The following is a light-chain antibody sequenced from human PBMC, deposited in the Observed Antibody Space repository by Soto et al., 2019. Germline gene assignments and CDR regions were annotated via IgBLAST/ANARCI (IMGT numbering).Light chain of an antibody. CDR2: AVN. CDR3: CSYAGSYTWV. Sequence: QSAMTQPRSVSGSPGQSVTISCTGFSSDVGDYNYVSWYQQHPGKAPKLLIYAVNMRPSGVPDRFSGSKSCNTASLTISGLQAEDEADYSCCSYAGSYTWVFGGGTKLTVL. J-gene: IGLJ3*02. V-gene: IGLV2-11*01. CDR1: SSDVGDYNY.